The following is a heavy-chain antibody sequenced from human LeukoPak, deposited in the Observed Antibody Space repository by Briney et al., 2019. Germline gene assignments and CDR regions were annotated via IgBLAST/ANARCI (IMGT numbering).Heavy chain of an antibody. D-gene: IGHD6-13*01. Sequence: ESGPTLVNPTQTLTLTCTFSGFSLSTSGMCVSWIRQPPGKALESLARIDWDGDKYYNTSLKTRLTISKDTSKNQVVLTMTNMDPVDTATYYCARIRGSRYYFDYWGQGTLVTVSS. V-gene: IGHV2-70*11. CDR3: ARIRGSRYYFDY. CDR1: GFSLSTSGMC. J-gene: IGHJ4*02. CDR2: IDWDGDK.